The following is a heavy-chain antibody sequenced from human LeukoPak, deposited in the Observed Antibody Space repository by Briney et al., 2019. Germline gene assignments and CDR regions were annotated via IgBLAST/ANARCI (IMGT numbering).Heavy chain of an antibody. CDR2: ISGSGGNT. CDR1: GFTFSSYA. J-gene: IGHJ6*02. D-gene: IGHD2-2*01. V-gene: IGHV3-23*01. Sequence: GGSLRLSCAASGFTFSSYAMSWVRQAPGKGLEWVSAISGSGGNTYYADSVKGRFTISRDNSKNTLYLQMNSLRAEDTAVYYCAKDRVVSAHYYYYGMDVWGQGTTVIVSS. CDR3: AKDRVVSAHYYYYGMDV.